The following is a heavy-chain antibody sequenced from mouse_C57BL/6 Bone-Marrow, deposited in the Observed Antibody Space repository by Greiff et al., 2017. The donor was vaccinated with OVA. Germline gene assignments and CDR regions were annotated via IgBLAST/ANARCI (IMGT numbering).Heavy chain of an antibody. Sequence: QVQLQQPGAELVMPGASVKLSCKASGYTFTSYWMHWVKQRPGQGLEWIGEIDPSDSYTNYNRKFKGKSTLTVDKSSSTAYMQLSSLTSEDSAVYYCVSSPYWYFDVWGTGTTVTVSS. J-gene: IGHJ1*03. CDR2: IDPSDSYT. CDR1: GYTFTSYW. D-gene: IGHD1-1*01. V-gene: IGHV1-69*01. CDR3: VSSPYWYFDV.